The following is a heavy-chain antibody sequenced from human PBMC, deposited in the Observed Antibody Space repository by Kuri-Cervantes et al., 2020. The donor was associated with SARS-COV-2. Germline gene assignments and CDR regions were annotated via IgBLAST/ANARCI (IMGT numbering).Heavy chain of an antibody. CDR3: ASLSNSEWLPP. J-gene: IGHJ5*02. CDR2: INGDGSST. Sequence: GESLKISCAASGFTFSSYWMHWVRQAPGKGLVWVSRINGDGSSTSYADSVKGRFTISRDNAKNTLYLQMNSLRAEDTAVYYCASLSNSEWLPPWGQGTLVTVSS. CDR1: GFTFSSYW. V-gene: IGHV3-74*01. D-gene: IGHD3-3*01.